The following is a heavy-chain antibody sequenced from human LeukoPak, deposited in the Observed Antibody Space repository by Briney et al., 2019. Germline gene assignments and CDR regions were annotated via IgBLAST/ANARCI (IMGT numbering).Heavy chain of an antibody. J-gene: IGHJ3*02. D-gene: IGHD3-10*01. V-gene: IGHV3-23*01. CDR3: AKDSTLWSLTLDLTFDI. CDR2: ISGSGGST. Sequence: GGSLRLSCAASGFTFSSYAMSWVRQAPGKGLEWVSAISGSGGSTYYADSVKGRFTISRDNSKNTLYLQMNSLRAEDTAVYYCAKDSTLWSLTLDLTFDIWGQGTMVTVSS. CDR1: GFTFSSYA.